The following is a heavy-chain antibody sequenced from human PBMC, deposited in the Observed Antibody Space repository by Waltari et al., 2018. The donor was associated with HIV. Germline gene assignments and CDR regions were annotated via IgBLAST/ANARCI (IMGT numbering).Heavy chain of an antibody. CDR2: ISYDGSNK. D-gene: IGHD3-22*01. J-gene: IGHJ4*02. Sequence: QVQLVESGGGVVQPGRSLRLSCAASGFTFSSYGMHWVRQAPGKGRGWVAVISYDGSNKYYADSVKGRFTISRDNSKNTLYLQMNSLRAEDTAVYYCAKDPYYYDSSGYADYFDYWGQGTLVTVSS. V-gene: IGHV3-30*18. CDR1: GFTFSSYG. CDR3: AKDPYYYDSSGYADYFDY.